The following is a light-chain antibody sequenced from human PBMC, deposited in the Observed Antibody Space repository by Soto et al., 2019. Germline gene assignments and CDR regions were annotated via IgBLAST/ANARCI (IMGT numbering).Light chain of an antibody. V-gene: IGLV1-40*01. Sequence: QSVLTQPPSVSGALGQRVTISCTGSSSNIGAGYDVHWYQQLPGTAPKLLIYNNSNRPSGVPDRFSGSKSGTSASLAITGLQAEDEADYYCQSYDSSLSGSVFGGGTKVTVL. CDR3: QSYDSSLSGSV. CDR2: NNS. J-gene: IGLJ3*02. CDR1: SSNIGAGYD.